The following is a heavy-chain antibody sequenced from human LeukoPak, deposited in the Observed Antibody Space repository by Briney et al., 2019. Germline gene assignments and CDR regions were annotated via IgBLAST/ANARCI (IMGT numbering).Heavy chain of an antibody. CDR2: ISYDGSNK. CDR3: ARDGLGGYSGYDRHYYYYGMDV. V-gene: IGHV3-30-3*01. J-gene: IGHJ6*02. Sequence: PGGSLRLSCAASGFTFSSYAMHWVRQAPGKGLEWVAVISYDGSNKYYADSVKGRFTISRDYSKNTLYLQMNSLRAEDTAVYYCARDGLGGYSGYDRHYYYYGMDVWGQGTTVTVSS. D-gene: IGHD5-12*01. CDR1: GFTFSSYA.